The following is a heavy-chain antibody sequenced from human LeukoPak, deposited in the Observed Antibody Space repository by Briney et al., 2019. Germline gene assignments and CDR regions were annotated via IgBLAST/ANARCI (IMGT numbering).Heavy chain of an antibody. CDR1: GGSISSSSYY. D-gene: IGHD4-11*01. V-gene: IGHV4-39*07. J-gene: IGHJ3*02. CDR2: INHSGST. Sequence: SETLSLTCTVSGGSISSSSYYWSWIRQPPGKGLEWIGEINHSGSTNYNPSLKSRVTISVDTSKNQFSLKLSSVTAADTAVYYCARDWYNNSDAFDIWGQGTMVTVSS. CDR3: ARDWYNNSDAFDI.